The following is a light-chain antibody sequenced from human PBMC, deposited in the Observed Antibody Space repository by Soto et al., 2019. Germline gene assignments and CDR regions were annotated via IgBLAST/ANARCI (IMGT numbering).Light chain of an antibody. V-gene: IGKV3D-7*01. CDR3: QQDYNLPGT. CDR2: DAS. CDR1: QSVSSSY. J-gene: IGKJ1*01. Sequence: EIVLTQSPGTLSLSPGERATLSCRASQSVSSSYLAWYQQKPGQAPRLLLEDASNRATGIPARFSGSGSGTDFTLTISSLQPEDFAVYYCQQDYNLPGTFGQGTKVDIK.